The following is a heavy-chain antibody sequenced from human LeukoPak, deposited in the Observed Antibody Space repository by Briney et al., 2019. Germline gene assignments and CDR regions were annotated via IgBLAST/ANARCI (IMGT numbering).Heavy chain of an antibody. J-gene: IGHJ4*02. CDR3: ATTQGAGSYYLSRYFDY. CDR2: IYSGGST. Sequence: PGGSLRLSCAASGFTVSSNYMSWVRQAPGKGLEWVSVIYSGGSTYYADSVKGRFTISRDNSKNTLYLQMNSLRAEDTAVYYCATTQGAGSYYLSRYFDYWGQGTLVTVSS. CDR1: GFTVSSNY. V-gene: IGHV3-66*01. D-gene: IGHD3-10*01.